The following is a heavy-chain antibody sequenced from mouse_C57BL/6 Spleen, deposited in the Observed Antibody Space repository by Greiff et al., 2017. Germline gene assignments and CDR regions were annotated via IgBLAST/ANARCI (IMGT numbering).Heavy chain of an antibody. J-gene: IGHJ2*01. V-gene: IGHV1-55*01. CDR1: GYTFTSYW. CDR3: ARRGLIDYSFDY. D-gene: IGHD1-1*01. Sequence: QVQLQQSGAELVKPGASVKMSCKASGYTFTSYWITWVKQRPGQGLEWIGDIYPGSGSTNYNEKFKSKATLTVDTSSSTAYMQLSSLTSEDSAVYYCARRGLIDYSFDYWGQGTTLTVSS. CDR2: IYPGSGST.